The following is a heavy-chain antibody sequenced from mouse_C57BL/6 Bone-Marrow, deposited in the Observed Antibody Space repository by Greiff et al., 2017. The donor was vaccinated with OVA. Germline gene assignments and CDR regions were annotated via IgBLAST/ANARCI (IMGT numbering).Heavy chain of an antibody. CDR2: ISSGGSYT. V-gene: IGHV5-6*01. Sequence: EVNVVESGGDLVKPGGSLKLSCAASGFTFSSYGMSWVRQTPDKRLEWVATISSGGSYTYYPDSVKGRFTISRDNAKNTLYLQMSSLKSEDTAMYYCARHSSGPAWFAYWGQGTLVTVSA. CDR1: GFTFSSYG. D-gene: IGHD3-2*02. J-gene: IGHJ3*01. CDR3: ARHSSGPAWFAY.